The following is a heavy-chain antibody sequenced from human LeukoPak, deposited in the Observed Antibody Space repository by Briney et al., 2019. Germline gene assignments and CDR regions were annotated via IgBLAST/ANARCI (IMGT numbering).Heavy chain of an antibody. CDR1: GGSISSYY. V-gene: IGHV4-59*01. J-gene: IGHJ4*02. D-gene: IGHD3-10*01. CDR2: IHYTGST. CDR3: ARDAYYYGSGSYYPFDY. Sequence: SETLSLTCTVSGGSISSYYWSWIRQSPGKGLECIGYIHYTGSTNYNPSLKSRVTISVETSKNQFSLKLKSVTAADTAVYYCARDAYYYGSGSYYPFDYWGQGTLVTVSS.